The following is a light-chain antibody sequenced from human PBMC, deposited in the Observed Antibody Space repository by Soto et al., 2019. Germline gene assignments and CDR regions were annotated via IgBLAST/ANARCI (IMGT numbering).Light chain of an antibody. CDR3: QQYKYWPRT. CDR1: QSLNSD. V-gene: IGKV3-15*01. J-gene: IGKJ1*01. Sequence: EIVMTQSPVLLSVSPGESATLSCRASQSLNSDMAWYQQKPGQPPRLLIHGASTRATGIPANFTGSGSGTEFTLTISSVQSEDFAVYYCQQYKYWPRTFGQGTKVDIK. CDR2: GAS.